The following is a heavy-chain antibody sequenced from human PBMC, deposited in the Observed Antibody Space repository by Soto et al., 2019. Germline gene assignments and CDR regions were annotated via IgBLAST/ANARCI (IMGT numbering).Heavy chain of an antibody. CDR3: AKDIAVAEYYFDY. CDR1: EFTFGDYA. Sequence: GGSLRLSCTTSEFTFGDYAMSWFRQAPGKGLEWVAVISYDGSNKYYADSVKGRFTISRDNSKNTLYLQMNSLRAEDTAVYYCAKDIAVAEYYFDYWGQGSLVTVSS. CDR2: ISYDGSNK. D-gene: IGHD6-19*01. J-gene: IGHJ4*02. V-gene: IGHV3-30*04.